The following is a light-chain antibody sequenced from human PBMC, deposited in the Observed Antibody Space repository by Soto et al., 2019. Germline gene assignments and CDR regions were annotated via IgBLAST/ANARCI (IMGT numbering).Light chain of an antibody. CDR1: QSISNW. CDR3: PQYNSS. Sequence: DIPLTQSPSTLSASVGDRVTITWRASQSISNWLAWSRQKPAKAPKLLIYKASRLESGVPSRFSSSGSGTEFTLTISSLPPADLATYYCPQYNSSFGQGTNVYIK. CDR2: KAS. V-gene: IGKV1-5*03. J-gene: IGKJ2*01.